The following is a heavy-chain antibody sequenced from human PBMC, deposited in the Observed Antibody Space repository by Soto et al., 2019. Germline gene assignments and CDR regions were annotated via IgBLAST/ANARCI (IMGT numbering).Heavy chain of an antibody. J-gene: IGHJ4*02. D-gene: IGHD1-26*01. V-gene: IGHV3-21*01. CDR2: ISSSSSYI. CDR3: ARIMAGATPY. Sequence: LRLSCAASGFTFSSYSMNWVRQAPGKGLEWVSYISSSSSYIYYADSVKGRFTISRDNDKNSLYLQMNSLRAEDTAVYYCARIMAGATPYWGQGTLVTVSS. CDR1: GFTFSSYS.